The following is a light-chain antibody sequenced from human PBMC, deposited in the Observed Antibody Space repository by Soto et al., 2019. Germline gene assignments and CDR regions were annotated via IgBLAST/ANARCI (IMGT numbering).Light chain of an antibody. CDR2: AAS. Sequence: DIQLTQSPSFLSASVGDRVTISCRASQDTRRNLAWYQQETGRAPRLLIYAASIVQSGVPSRFSGSGSGTEFTLTVSGLQPEDFATHYCQQLNAYPHTFGQGTKVDIK. J-gene: IGKJ2*01. CDR3: QQLNAYPHT. CDR1: QDTRRN. V-gene: IGKV1-9*01.